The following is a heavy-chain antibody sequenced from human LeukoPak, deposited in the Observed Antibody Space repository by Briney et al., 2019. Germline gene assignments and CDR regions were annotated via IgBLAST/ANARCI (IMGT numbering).Heavy chain of an antibody. V-gene: IGHV1-69*13. CDR1: GGTFSTYG. CDR3: ARRILGYCSSTSCYGYWFDP. Sequence: ASVKVSCKASGGTFSTYGVSWVRQAPGQGLEWMGGIIPIFGTANYAQKFQGRVTITADESTSTAYMELSSLRSEDTAVYYCARRILGYCSSTSCYGYWFDPWGQGTLVTVSS. CDR2: IIPIFGTA. J-gene: IGHJ5*02. D-gene: IGHD2-2*01.